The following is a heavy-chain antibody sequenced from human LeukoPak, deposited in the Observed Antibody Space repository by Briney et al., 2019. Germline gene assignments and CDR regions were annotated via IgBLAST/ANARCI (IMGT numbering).Heavy chain of an antibody. CDR1: GFTVSSNY. CDR3: AKDKAPPITIFGVVIEKTDAFDI. CDR2: IYSGGST. Sequence: PGGSLRLSCAASGFTVSSNYMSWVRQAPGKGLEWVSVIYSGGSTYYADSVKGRFTISRDNSKNTLYLQMNSLRAEDTAVYYCAKDKAPPITIFGVVIEKTDAFDIWGQGTMVTVSS. J-gene: IGHJ3*02. D-gene: IGHD3-3*01. V-gene: IGHV3-53*01.